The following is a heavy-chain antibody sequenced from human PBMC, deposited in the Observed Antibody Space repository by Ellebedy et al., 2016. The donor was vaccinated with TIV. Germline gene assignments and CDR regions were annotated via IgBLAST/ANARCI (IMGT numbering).Heavy chain of an antibody. J-gene: IGHJ6*02. Sequence: MPSETLSLTCSVSGGSLSSTRYYWAWIRQPPGKGLEYIGSVYYSGSPYYSPSFKSRVTVSVDTSKNQFSLNLSSVTAADTAVYYCVRGLGYCTNGVCRMDVWGQGTTVTVSS. D-gene: IGHD2-8*01. CDR3: VRGLGYCTNGVCRMDV. CDR1: GGSLSSTRYY. CDR2: VYYSGSP. V-gene: IGHV4-39*07.